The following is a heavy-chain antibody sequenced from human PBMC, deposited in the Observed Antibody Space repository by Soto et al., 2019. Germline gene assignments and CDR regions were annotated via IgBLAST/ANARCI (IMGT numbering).Heavy chain of an antibody. CDR1: GFNFSSHW. J-gene: IGHJ4*02. CDR3: ARDPSPTGTAWYYFDF. Sequence: EVQLVESGGGLVQPGGSLRLSCAASGFNFSSHWMSWVRQAPGKGLEWVASIKEDGSREYYVDSVKGRFTISRDTAKKTLYLQMSSLRVEDTAVYYCARDPSPTGTAWYYFDFWGQGTLVTVS. CDR2: IKEDGSRE. V-gene: IGHV3-7*01. D-gene: IGHD6-19*01.